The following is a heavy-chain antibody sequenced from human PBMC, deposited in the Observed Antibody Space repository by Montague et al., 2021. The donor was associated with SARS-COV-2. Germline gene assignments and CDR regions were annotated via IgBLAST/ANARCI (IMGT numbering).Heavy chain of an antibody. CDR1: GFMFRSYV. CDR2: IYSGGSSK. CDR3: AKEAGSAGYAAFDI. J-gene: IGHJ3*02. V-gene: IGHV3-23*03. Sequence: SLRLSCAASGFMFRSYVMSWVRQAPGRGLEWVSIIYSGGSSKYYAGSVKGRFTISRDNSKNTVYLQINSLRAEDTAVYYCAKEAGSAGYAAFDIWGQGTMVTVSS. D-gene: IGHD3-9*01.